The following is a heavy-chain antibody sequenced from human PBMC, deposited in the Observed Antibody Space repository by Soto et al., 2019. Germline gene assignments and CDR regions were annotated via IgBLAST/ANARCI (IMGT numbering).Heavy chain of an antibody. J-gene: IGHJ4*02. CDR2: ISYDGSNK. CDR3: AKDLIAVAGTCADY. V-gene: IGHV3-30*18. Sequence: QVQLVESGGGVVQPGRSLRLSCAASGFTFSSYGMHWVRQAPGKGLEWEAVISYDGSNKYYADSVKGRFTISRDNSKNTLYLQMNSLRAEDTAVYYCAKDLIAVAGTCADYWGQGTLVTVSS. D-gene: IGHD6-19*01. CDR1: GFTFSSYG.